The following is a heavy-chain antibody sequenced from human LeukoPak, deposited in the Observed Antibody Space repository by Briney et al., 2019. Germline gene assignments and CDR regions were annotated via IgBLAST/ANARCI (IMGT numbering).Heavy chain of an antibody. D-gene: IGHD2-15*01. Sequence: SVKVSCKASGGTFSSYAISWVRQAPGQGLEWMGRTIPIFGTANYAQKFQGRVTITTDESTSTAYMELSSLRSEDTAVYYCAGDYCSGGSCYSAPLFDYWGQGTLVTVSS. CDR3: AGDYCSGGSCYSAPLFDY. V-gene: IGHV1-69*05. CDR2: TIPIFGTA. CDR1: GGTFSSYA. J-gene: IGHJ4*02.